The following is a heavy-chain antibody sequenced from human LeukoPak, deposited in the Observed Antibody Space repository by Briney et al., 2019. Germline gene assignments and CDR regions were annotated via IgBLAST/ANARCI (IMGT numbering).Heavy chain of an antibody. J-gene: IGHJ6*03. CDR3: AREFYSSSGYYYLYYYYYMDV. CDR1: GGSFSGYY. D-gene: IGHD3-22*01. V-gene: IGHV4-34*01. Sequence: SETLSLTCAVYGGSFSGYYWSWIRQPPGKGLEWIGEINHSGSTNYNPSLKSRVTISVDTSKNQFSLKLSSVTAADTAVYYCAREFYSSSGYYYLYYYYYMDVWGKGTTVTVSS. CDR2: INHSGST.